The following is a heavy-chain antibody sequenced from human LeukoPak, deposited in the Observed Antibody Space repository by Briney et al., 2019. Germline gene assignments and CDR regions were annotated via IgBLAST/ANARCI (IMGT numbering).Heavy chain of an antibody. D-gene: IGHD6-19*01. CDR2: IYTSGST. CDR1: GGSISSGSYY. Sequence: PSETLSLTCTVSGGSISSGSYYWSWIRQPAGKGLEWIGRIYTSGSTNYNPSLKSRVTISVDTSKNQFSLKLGSMTAADTAVYYCARDAIAVAGRGYYYYMDVWGKGTTVTISS. CDR3: ARDAIAVAGRGYYYYMDV. J-gene: IGHJ6*03. V-gene: IGHV4-61*02.